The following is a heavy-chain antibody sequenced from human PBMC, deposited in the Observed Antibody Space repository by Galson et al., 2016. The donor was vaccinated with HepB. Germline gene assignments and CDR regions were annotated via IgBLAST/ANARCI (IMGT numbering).Heavy chain of an antibody. CDR3: AILAGGVDAFDI. CDR1: GFTFSSYG. CDR2: ISFDGNNK. D-gene: IGHD1-26*01. Sequence: SLRLSCAASGFTFSSYGMHWVRQAPGKGLEWVAVISFDGNNKYYADPVKGRFTISRDNSKKKVYLQTDSLRAEDTAVYYCAILAGGVDAFDIWGQGAMVTVSS. V-gene: IGHV3-30*03. J-gene: IGHJ3*02.